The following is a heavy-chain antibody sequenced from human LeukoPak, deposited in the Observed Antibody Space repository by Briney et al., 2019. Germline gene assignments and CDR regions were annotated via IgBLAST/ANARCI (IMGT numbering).Heavy chain of an antibody. CDR1: GGSISSGGYY. V-gene: IGHV4-31*03. D-gene: IGHD4-23*01. CDR2: IYYSGST. CDR3: ARVVPYGGNSDY. Sequence: SETLSLTCTVSGGSISSGGYYWSWIRQHPGKGLEWIGYIYYSGSTYYNPSLKSRVTISVDTSKNQFSLKLSSVTAADTAVYYCARVVPYGGNSDYWGQGTLVTVSS. J-gene: IGHJ4*02.